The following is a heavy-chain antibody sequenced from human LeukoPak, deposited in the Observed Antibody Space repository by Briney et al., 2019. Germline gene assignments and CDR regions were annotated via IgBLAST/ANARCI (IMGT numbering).Heavy chain of an antibody. CDR2: TYYKSKWYN. D-gene: IGHD1-26*01. CDR3: ARERRYSETSYYFDH. Sequence: SQTLSLTCAISGDSVSSNNIAWNWIRLSPSRGLEWLGRTYYKSKWYNDYAVSVKSRININPDTSKNQFSLQLNPVTPEDTAVYYCARERRYSETSYYFDHWGQGTLVTVSS. CDR1: GDSVSSNNIA. J-gene: IGHJ4*02. V-gene: IGHV6-1*01.